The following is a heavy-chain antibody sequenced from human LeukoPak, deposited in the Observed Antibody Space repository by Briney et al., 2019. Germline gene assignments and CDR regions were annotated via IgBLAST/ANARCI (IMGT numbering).Heavy chain of an antibody. CDR3: AREYCSGGSCLGDFDY. D-gene: IGHD2-15*01. Sequence: GGSLRLSCAASGFTFSSYWMHWVRQAPGTGLGWVSRINSDGGRTSYADSVKGRFTISRDNAKNTLYLQMNSLRAEGTAVYYCAREYCSGGSCLGDFDYWGQGTLVTVSS. V-gene: IGHV3-74*01. CDR1: GFTFSSYW. CDR2: INSDGGRT. J-gene: IGHJ4*02.